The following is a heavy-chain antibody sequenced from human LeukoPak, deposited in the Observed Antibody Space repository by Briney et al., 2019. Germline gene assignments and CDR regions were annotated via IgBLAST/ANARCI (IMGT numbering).Heavy chain of an antibody. Sequence: ASVKVSCKASGYTFTSYYMHWVRQAPGQGLEWMGIINPSGGSTSYAQKFQGRVTMTRDTSTSTVYMELSSLRSEDTAVYYCARDSQLLPIPAEYFQHWGQGTLVTVSS. D-gene: IGHD2-2*01. CDR2: INPSGGST. CDR3: ARDSQLLPIPAEYFQH. V-gene: IGHV1-46*01. CDR1: GYTFTSYY. J-gene: IGHJ1*01.